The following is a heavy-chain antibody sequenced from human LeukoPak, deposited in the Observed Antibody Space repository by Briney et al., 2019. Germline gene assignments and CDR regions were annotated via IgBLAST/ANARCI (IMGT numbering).Heavy chain of an antibody. CDR2: IYYTGNT. D-gene: IGHD5-24*01. V-gene: IGHV4-59*08. CDR1: GGSINGYY. Sequence: PSETLSLTCTVSGGSINGYYWSWIRQPPGKGLEWIGYIYYTGNTNSNPSLKSRVTISVDTSKNQFSLKLSSVTAADTAVYYCARHVREGYNYLDYWGQGILVTVSS. J-gene: IGHJ4*02. CDR3: ARHVREGYNYLDY.